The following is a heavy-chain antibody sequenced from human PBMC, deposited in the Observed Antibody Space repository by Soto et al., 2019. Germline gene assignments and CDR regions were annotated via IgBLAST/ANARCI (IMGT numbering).Heavy chain of an antibody. CDR2: IIPIFGTA. D-gene: IGHD2-15*01. Sequence: SVKVSCKASGGTFSSYAISWVRQAPGQGLEWMGGIIPIFGTANYAQKFQGRVTITADESTSTAYMELSSLRSEDTAVYYCARVGGPSGSPFDYCGQRPLVTVSS. CDR1: GGTFSSYA. J-gene: IGHJ4*02. CDR3: ARVGGPSGSPFDY. V-gene: IGHV1-69*13.